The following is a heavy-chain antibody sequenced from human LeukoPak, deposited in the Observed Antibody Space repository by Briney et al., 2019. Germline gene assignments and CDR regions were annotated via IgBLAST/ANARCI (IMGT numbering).Heavy chain of an antibody. D-gene: IGHD3-22*01. CDR2: IYYSGST. J-gene: IGHJ4*02. V-gene: IGHV4-39*01. Sequence: SETLSLTCTVSGGSISSSSYYWGWIRQPLGKGLEWIGNIYYSGSTYYNPSLKSRVTISVHTSKNQFSLKLSSVTAADTAVYYCASPYYYDSSGFRFDYWGQGTLVTVSS. CDR1: GGSISSSSYY. CDR3: ASPYYYDSSGFRFDY.